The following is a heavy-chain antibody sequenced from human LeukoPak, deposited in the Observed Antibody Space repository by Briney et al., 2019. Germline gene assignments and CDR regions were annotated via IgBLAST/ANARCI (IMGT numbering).Heavy chain of an antibody. Sequence: GGSLRLSCAASGFTFSSCGLSWVRQAPAKGLEWVSYISSSGSIIYYADSVKGRLTISRDSAKNSLYLQMNSLRAEDTAVYYCARHDCHSNSDAFDVWGQGTMVTVSS. J-gene: IGHJ3*01. CDR1: GFTFSSCG. D-gene: IGHD2/OR15-2a*01. CDR3: ARHDCHSNSDAFDV. CDR2: ISSSGSII. V-gene: IGHV3-48*03.